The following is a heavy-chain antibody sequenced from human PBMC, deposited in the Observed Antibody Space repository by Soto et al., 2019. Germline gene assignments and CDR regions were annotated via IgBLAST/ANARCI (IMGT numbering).Heavy chain of an antibody. J-gene: IGHJ6*03. D-gene: IGHD2-15*01. CDR2: IGVGGET. CDR1: GLTISSYD. CDR3: VRAYCSGGAPCTGLYYVDV. Sequence: EVQLVESGGGLAQPGGSLRLSCAASGLTISSYDMHWVRQVTGKGLEWVSAIGVGGETYQPGFAKGRFTISRDDVRNSVHLQMNSLTVGDTAVYFCVRAYCSGGAPCTGLYYVDVWGKGTTVTVS. V-gene: IGHV3-13*01.